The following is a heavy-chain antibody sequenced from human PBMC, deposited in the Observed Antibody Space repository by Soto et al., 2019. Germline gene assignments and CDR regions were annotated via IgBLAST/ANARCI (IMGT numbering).Heavy chain of an antibody. CDR1: GGSISSSNW. CDR2: IYHSGST. Sequence: QVQLQESGPGLVKPSGTLSLTCAVSGGSISSSNWWSWVRQPPGKGLEWIGEIYHSGSTSYNPSIKSRVTISVDKSKNQFSLNLNSVTAADTAVYYCASEQKVPGTRKAAWGQGTLVTVSS. CDR3: ASEQKVPGTRKAA. J-gene: IGHJ5*02. V-gene: IGHV4-4*02. D-gene: IGHD1-1*01.